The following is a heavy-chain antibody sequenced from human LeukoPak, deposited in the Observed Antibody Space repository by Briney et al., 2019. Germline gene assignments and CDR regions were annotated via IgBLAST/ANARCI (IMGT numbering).Heavy chain of an antibody. Sequence: GGSLRLSCAASGFTVSSNYTSWVRQAPGKGLEWVSVIYSGGSTYYADSVKGRFTISRDNSKNTLYLQMNSLRAEDTAVYYCARGLVNTALDYWGQGTLVTVSS. V-gene: IGHV3-66*01. J-gene: IGHJ4*02. CDR2: IYSGGST. D-gene: IGHD5-18*01. CDR1: GFTVSSNY. CDR3: ARGLVNTALDY.